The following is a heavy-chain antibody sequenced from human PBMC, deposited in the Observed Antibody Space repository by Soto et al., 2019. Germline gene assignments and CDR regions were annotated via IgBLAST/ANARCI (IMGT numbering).Heavy chain of an antibody. J-gene: IGHJ5*02. Sequence: ASVKVSCKASGYTFTSYGISWVRQAPGQGLEWMGWISAYNGNTNYAQKLQGRVTMTTDTSTSTAYMELRSLRSDDTAVYYCARDTPRALEWLLHNWFDPWGQGTLVTVSS. CDR3: ARDTPRALEWLLHNWFDP. V-gene: IGHV1-18*01. CDR1: GYTFTSYG. D-gene: IGHD3-3*01. CDR2: ISAYNGNT.